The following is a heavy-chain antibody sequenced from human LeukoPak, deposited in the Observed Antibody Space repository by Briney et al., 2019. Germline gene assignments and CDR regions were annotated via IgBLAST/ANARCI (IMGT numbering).Heavy chain of an antibody. Sequence: SGPALVKPTQTLTLTCTFSGFSLSTSGMCVSWIRQPPGKALEWLARIDWDDDKYYSTSLKTRLTISKDTSKNQVVLTMTNMDPVDTATYYCARCREYADWFDPWGQGTLVTVSS. CDR2: IDWDDDK. CDR1: GFSLSTSGMC. J-gene: IGHJ5*02. CDR3: ARCREYADWFDP. D-gene: IGHD2-8*01. V-gene: IGHV2-70*11.